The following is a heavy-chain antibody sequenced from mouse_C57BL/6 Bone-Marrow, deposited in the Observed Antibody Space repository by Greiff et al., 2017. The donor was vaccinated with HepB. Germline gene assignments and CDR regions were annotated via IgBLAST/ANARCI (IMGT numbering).Heavy chain of an antibody. CDR3: TTGDY. Sequence: EVKVEESGAELVRPGASVKLSCTASGFNIKDDYMHWVKQRPEQGLEWIGWIDPENGDTEYASKFQGKATITSDTSSNTAYLQLSSLTSEDTAVYYCTTGDYWGQGTTLTVSS. J-gene: IGHJ2*01. CDR1: GFNIKDDY. V-gene: IGHV14-4*01. CDR2: IDPENGDT.